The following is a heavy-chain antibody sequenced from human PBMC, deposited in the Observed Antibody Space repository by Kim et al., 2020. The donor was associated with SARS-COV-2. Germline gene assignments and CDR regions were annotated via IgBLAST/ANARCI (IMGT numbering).Heavy chain of an antibody. D-gene: IGHD5-18*01. CDR1: GFTFSSYA. Sequence: GGSLRLSCAASGFTFSSYAMSWVRQAPGKGLEWVSAISGSGGSTYYADSVKGRFTISRDNSKNTLYLQMNSLRAEDTAVYYCAFTWIQAKAFDYWGQGTLVTVSS. CDR3: AFTWIQAKAFDY. CDR2: ISGSGGST. V-gene: IGHV3-23*01. J-gene: IGHJ4*02.